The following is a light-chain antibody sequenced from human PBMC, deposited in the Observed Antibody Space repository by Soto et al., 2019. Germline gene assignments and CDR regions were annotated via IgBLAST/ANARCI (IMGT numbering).Light chain of an antibody. J-gene: IGKJ2*01. CDR2: DAS. Sequence: DIQMTQSPSTLSASVGDRVTITCRASQSISSWLAWYQQKPGKAPKLLIYDASSLESGVPSRFSGSGSGTEFTLTISSLQPDDFATYYCQQYNSYSHTFGQGTKLKIK. CDR1: QSISSW. V-gene: IGKV1-5*01. CDR3: QQYNSYSHT.